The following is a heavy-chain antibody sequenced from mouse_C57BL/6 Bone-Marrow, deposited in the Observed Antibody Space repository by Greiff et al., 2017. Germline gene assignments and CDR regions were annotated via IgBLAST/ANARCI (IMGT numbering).Heavy chain of an antibody. Sequence: VQLQQSGAELARPGASVKLSCKASGYTFTSYGISWVKQRTGQGLEWIGEIYPRSGNTYYNEKFKGKATLTADKSSSTAYMELRSLTSEDSAVYFGASPPYYGSSYRGFAYWGQGTLVTVSA. J-gene: IGHJ3*01. D-gene: IGHD1-1*01. CDR2: IYPRSGNT. V-gene: IGHV1-81*01. CDR3: ASPPYYGSSYRGFAY. CDR1: GYTFTSYG.